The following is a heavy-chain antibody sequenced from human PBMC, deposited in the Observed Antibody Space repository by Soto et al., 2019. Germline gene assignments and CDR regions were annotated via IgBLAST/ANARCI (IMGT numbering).Heavy chain of an antibody. D-gene: IGHD2-8*02. CDR1: GGSFSGYD. CDR3: ARDKITGLFDY. V-gene: IGHV4-34*01. Sequence: QVQLQQWGAGLLKPSETLSLTCAVYGGSFSGYDWTWSRQPPGTGLEWIGEINHSGSTNYNPSLKSRVTISVDTSKNQFSLNLTSVTAADTAVYYCARDKITGLFDYWGQGTLVTVSS. CDR2: INHSGST. J-gene: IGHJ4*02.